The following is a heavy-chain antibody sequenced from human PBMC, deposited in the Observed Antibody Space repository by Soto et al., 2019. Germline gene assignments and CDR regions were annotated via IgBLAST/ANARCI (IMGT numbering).Heavy chain of an antibody. CDR1: GFAFRNYW. J-gene: IGHJ4*02. CDR3: ARERVAFNWNYNTF. Sequence: PGGSLRLSCSASGFAFRNYWMGWVRQAPGKGLEWVANIKEDGNEKYYVDSVKGRFTISRDNAKNSLYLQMNSLRAEDTAVYYCARERVAFNWNYNTFWGQVTLVTVSS. CDR2: IKEDGNEK. V-gene: IGHV3-7*05. D-gene: IGHD1-7*01.